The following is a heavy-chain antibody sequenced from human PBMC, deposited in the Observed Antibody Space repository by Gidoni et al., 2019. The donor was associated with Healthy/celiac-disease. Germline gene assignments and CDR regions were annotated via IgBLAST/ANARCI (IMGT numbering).Heavy chain of an antibody. J-gene: IGHJ6*02. Sequence: QVQPQQWGAGLLKPSATLSLTCAVYGGSFSGYYWSWIRQPPGKGLEWIGEINHSGSTNYNPSLKSRVTISVDTSKNQFSLKLSSVTAADTAVYYCARGPHDYGAWYYGMDVWGQGTTVTVSS. D-gene: IGHD4-17*01. CDR1: GGSFSGYY. CDR3: ARGPHDYGAWYYGMDV. V-gene: IGHV4-34*01. CDR2: INHSGST.